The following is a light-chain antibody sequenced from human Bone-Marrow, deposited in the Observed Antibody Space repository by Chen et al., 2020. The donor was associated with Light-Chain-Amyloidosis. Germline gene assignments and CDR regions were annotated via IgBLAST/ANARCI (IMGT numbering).Light chain of an antibody. CDR3: QVWDRSSDRPV. J-gene: IGLJ3*02. CDR2: YDS. CDR1: NIGSTS. Sequence: SYVLTQPSSVSVAPGQPATIACGGNNIGSTSVHWYQQTPGQAPLLVVYYDSDRPSGIPARLSGSNSGNTATLTISRVEAGDEADYYCQVWDRSSDRPVFGGGTKLTVL. V-gene: IGLV3-21*02.